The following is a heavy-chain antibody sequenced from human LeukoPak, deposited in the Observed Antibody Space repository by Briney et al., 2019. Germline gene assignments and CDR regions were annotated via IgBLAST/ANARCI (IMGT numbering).Heavy chain of an antibody. V-gene: IGHV1-18*01. D-gene: IGHD3-22*01. CDR1: GYTFNNFG. CDR3: ARQMNYYDSSGYLTTGGGAFDI. CDR2: ISAYNGNT. J-gene: IGHJ3*02. Sequence: ASVKVSCKASGYTFNNFGISWVRQAPGQGLEWMGWISAYNGNTNYAQKFQGRVTMTRDTSTSTVYMELSSLRSEDTAVYYCARQMNYYDSSGYLTTGGGAFDIWGQGTMVTVSS.